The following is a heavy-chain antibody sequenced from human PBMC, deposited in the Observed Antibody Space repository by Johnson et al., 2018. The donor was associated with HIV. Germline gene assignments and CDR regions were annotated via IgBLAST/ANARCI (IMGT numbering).Heavy chain of an antibody. J-gene: IGHJ3*02. CDR1: GFSFSSYG. CDR2: IWYDGSNK. V-gene: IGHV3-33*01. CDR3: ARPGIVILPAGVFDI. Sequence: QVQLVESGGGVVQPGRSLRLSCAASGFSFSSYGMHWVRQAAGKGLEWVALIWYDGSNKYYADSVKGRFTISRDNSKNTLYLQMNSLRAADTAVYYCARPGIVILPAGVFDIWGPGTMVTVSS. D-gene: IGHD2-2*01.